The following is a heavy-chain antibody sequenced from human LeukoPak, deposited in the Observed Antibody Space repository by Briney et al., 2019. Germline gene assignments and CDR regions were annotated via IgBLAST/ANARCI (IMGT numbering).Heavy chain of an antibody. CDR1: GFTFSSYR. D-gene: IGHD6-19*01. CDR3: ARDYSGWYYY. J-gene: IGHJ4*02. CDR2: IKQDGSEK. V-gene: IGHV3-7*04. Sequence: PGGSLRLSCAVSGFTFSSYRMSWVRQAPGKGLEWVANIKQDGSEKHYLDSVKGRFTISRDNTKNSLYLQMNSLRAEDTAVYYCARDYSGWYYYWGQGTLVTVSS.